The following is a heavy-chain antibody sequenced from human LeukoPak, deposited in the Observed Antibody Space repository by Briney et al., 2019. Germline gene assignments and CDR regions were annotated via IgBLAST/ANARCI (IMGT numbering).Heavy chain of an antibody. V-gene: IGHV5-51*01. Sequence: GESLKISCKGSGYSFTSYWIAWVRQMPGKGLEWMGIIYPGDSDTRYSPSFQGQVTMSADKSISTAYLQWSSLKASDSAMYYCARPGSTPSRRPLEYFHHWGQGTLVTVSS. CDR3: ARPGSTPSRRPLEYFHH. CDR2: IYPGDSDT. J-gene: IGHJ1*01. D-gene: IGHD2-2*01. CDR1: GYSFTSYW.